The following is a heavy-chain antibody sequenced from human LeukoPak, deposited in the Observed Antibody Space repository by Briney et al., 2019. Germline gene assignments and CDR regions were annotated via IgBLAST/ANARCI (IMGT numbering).Heavy chain of an antibody. CDR3: ARGQIVYSFDRSGYFDY. CDR2: MNPDSGNT. D-gene: IGHD3-22*01. Sequence: ASVKVSCKASGYTFTSYEINWVRQATGQGLEWMGWMNPDSGNTGYAQQFQGRVTMTRNTSISTAYMELSCLRSEDTAVYYCARGQIVYSFDRSGYFDYWGQGNLVTVSS. J-gene: IGHJ4*02. V-gene: IGHV1-8*01. CDR1: GYTFTSYE.